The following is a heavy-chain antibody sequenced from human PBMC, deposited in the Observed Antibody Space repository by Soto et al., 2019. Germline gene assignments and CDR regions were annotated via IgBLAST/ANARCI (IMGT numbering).Heavy chain of an antibody. CDR3: ARDTALDY. V-gene: IGHV4-59*01. CDR2: IHHSGRT. J-gene: IGHJ4*02. D-gene: IGHD2-21*02. Sequence: QVQLRESGPGLVKPSETLSLTCTVSDGSISSYYWSWIRQSPGQGLEWIGHIHHSGRTNSSPSLKCRITISADTSKNQDSLSLRSATAADTAVYYCARDTALDYWGQGILVTVSS. CDR1: DGSISSYY.